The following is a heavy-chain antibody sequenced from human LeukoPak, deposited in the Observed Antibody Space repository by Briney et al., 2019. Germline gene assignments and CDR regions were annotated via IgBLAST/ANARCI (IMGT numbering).Heavy chain of an antibody. J-gene: IGHJ4*02. CDR2: IYSGGST. D-gene: IGHD6-6*01. CDR1: GFTVSINY. V-gene: IGHV3-66*02. CDR3: ARERKYSSSSDFDY. Sequence: GGSLRLSCAASGFTVSINYMSWVRQAPGKGLEGVSVIYSGGSTYYADSVKGRFTISRVNSKNTLYLQMNSLRAEDTAVYYCARERKYSSSSDFDYWGQGTLVTVSS.